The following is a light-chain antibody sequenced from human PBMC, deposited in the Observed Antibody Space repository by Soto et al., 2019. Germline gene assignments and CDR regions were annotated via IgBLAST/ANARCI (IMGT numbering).Light chain of an antibody. Sequence: DIQMTQSPSSLSASVSERVTIPCRSSQSVRSYLNWYQQKPGKAPKLLIFAASSLQSGVPSRFSGSGSGTEFTLTISSLQPDDSATYYCQQYHNSVLTFGGGTKVDIK. CDR1: QSVRSY. CDR3: QQYHNSVLT. CDR2: AAS. J-gene: IGKJ4*01. V-gene: IGKV1-39*01.